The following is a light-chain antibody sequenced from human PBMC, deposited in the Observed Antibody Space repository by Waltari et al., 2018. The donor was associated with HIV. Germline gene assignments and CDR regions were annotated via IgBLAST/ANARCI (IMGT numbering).Light chain of an antibody. J-gene: IGKJ1*01. CDR1: QSILYSSNNKNY. Sequence: DIVMTQSPDSLAVSLGERATINCKSSQSILYSSNNKNYLAWCQQKPGQPPKLLLYWASTRQSGFPDRFSGSGSETNFTLTISSLQAEDVAVYYCQQYYNTPRTFGQGTKVEIK. CDR3: QQYYNTPRT. CDR2: WAS. V-gene: IGKV4-1*01.